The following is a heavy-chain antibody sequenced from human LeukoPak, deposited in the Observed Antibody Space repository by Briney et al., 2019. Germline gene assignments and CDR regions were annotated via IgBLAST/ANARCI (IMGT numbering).Heavy chain of an antibody. CDR2: IYASGNT. CDR3: AKGPDSSGYGYYYGMVV. J-gene: IGHJ6*02. V-gene: IGHV4-4*07. Sequence: SETLSLTCTVSGGSISSYYWSWIRQPAGKGLEWIGRIYASGNTNYNPSLKSRVTMSVDTSKNLFALKLSSVTAADTAVYYCAKGPDSSGYGYYYGMVVWGQGTTVTVSS. CDR1: GGSISSYY. D-gene: IGHD3-22*01.